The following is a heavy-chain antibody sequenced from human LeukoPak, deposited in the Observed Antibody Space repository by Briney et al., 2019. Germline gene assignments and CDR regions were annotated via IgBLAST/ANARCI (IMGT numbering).Heavy chain of an antibody. CDR3: AKEQTAWIQLWLLDY. V-gene: IGHV3-33*06. CDR2: IWYDGSNK. Sequence: PGGSLRLSCAASGFTFSSYGMHWVRQAPGKGLEWVAVIWYDGSNKYYADSVKGRFTISRDNSKNTLYLQMNSLRAEDTAVYYCAKEQTAWIQLWLLDYWGQGTLVTVSS. CDR1: GFTFSSYG. J-gene: IGHJ4*02. D-gene: IGHD5-18*01.